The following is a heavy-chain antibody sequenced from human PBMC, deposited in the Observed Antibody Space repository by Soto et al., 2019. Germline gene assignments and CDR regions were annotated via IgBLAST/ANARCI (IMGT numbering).Heavy chain of an antibody. V-gene: IGHV3-30*03. CDR1: GFTFSSYG. CDR2: ISYDGSNK. CDR3: AMDQYVLAARPWGYFDY. D-gene: IGHD6-6*01. J-gene: IGHJ4*02. Sequence: GGSLRLSCAASGFTFSSYGMHWVRQAPGKGLEWVAVISYDGSNKYYADSVKGRFTISRDNSKNTLYLQMNSLRAEDTAVYYCAMDQYVLAARPWGYFDYWGQGTLVTVSS.